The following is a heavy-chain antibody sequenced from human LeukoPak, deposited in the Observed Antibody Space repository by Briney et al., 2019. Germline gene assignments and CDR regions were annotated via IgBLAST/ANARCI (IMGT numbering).Heavy chain of an antibody. CDR3: AREGIVAPYPDY. D-gene: IGHD3-22*01. V-gene: IGHV4-59*06. Sequence: KPSETLSLTCTVSGGSISSYYWSWIRQPAGKGLEWIGYIYYSGSTYYNPSLKSRVTISVDTSKNQFSLKLSSVTAADTAVYYCAREGIVAPYPDYWGQGTLVTVSS. J-gene: IGHJ4*02. CDR2: IYYSGST. CDR1: GGSISSYY.